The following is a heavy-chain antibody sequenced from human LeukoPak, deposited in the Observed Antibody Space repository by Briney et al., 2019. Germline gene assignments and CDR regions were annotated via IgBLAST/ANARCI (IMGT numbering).Heavy chain of an antibody. CDR3: ASGDSSSWTRTDY. CDR2: IYPGDSDT. CDR1: GYSFTSYW. D-gene: IGHD6-13*01. J-gene: IGHJ4*02. Sequence: GESLKIFCKGSGYSFTSYWIGWVRQMPGKGLEWMRIIYPGDSDTRYSPSFQGQVTISADKSIVTAYLQWGSLKASDTAMYYCASGDSSSWTRTDYWGQGTLVTVSS. V-gene: IGHV5-51*01.